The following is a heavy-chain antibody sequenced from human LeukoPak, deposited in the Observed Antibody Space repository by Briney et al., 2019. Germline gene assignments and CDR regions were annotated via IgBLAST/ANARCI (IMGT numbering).Heavy chain of an antibody. V-gene: IGHV3-21*04. CDR2: ISSSSSYI. CDR1: GFTFSSYS. D-gene: IGHD5-18*01. CDR3: TNTATLWSKTQNYYGMDL. J-gene: IGHJ6*02. Sequence: GGSLRLSCAASGFTFSSYSMNCVRQAPGKGLEWVSSISSSSSYIYYADSVKGRFTIYRDNAKNSLYLQLNSLRAEDTAVYYCTNTATLWSKTQNYYGMDLWGQGTAVTVSS.